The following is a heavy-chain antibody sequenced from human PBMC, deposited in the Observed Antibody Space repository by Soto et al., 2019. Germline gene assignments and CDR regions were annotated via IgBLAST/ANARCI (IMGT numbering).Heavy chain of an antibody. J-gene: IGHJ1*01. Sequence: EVQLLESGGGLVQPGGSLRLSCAASGFTFSSYAMSWVRQAPGKGLEWVSGISGSGDSTYYADSVKGRFTISRDNSKNSLYLQMNSPSAEDTAVYYCAKGVPGIAVAGTGYFQHWGQGTLVTVSS. CDR2: ISGSGDST. CDR1: GFTFSSYA. D-gene: IGHD6-19*01. V-gene: IGHV3-23*01. CDR3: AKGVPGIAVAGTGYFQH.